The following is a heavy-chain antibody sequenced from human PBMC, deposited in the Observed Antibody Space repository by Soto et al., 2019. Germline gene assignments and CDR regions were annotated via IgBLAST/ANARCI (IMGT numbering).Heavy chain of an antibody. CDR2: ISYDGSNK. V-gene: IGHV3-30*18. CDR1: GFTFSSYG. Sequence: PGGSLRLSCAASGFTFSSYGMHWVRQAPGKGLEWVAVISYDGSNKYYADSVKGRFTISRDNSKNTLYLQMNSLRAEDTAVYYCAKDGRDYYDSSGYDDAFDIWGQGTMVTVS. CDR3: AKDGRDYYDSSGYDDAFDI. D-gene: IGHD3-22*01. J-gene: IGHJ3*02.